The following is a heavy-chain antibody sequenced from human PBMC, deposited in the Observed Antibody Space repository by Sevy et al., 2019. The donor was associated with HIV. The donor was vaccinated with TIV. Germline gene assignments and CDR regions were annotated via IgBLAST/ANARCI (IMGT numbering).Heavy chain of an antibody. Sequence: GGSLRLSCAASGFTFSDYYISWIRQAPGKGLDWLSYISSTGTTKSYADSVKGWFTISRDNTKNSLYLQMNSLRAEDTAVYYCATHQLFASGYLGYFDYWGQGILVTVSS. V-gene: IGHV3-11*01. D-gene: IGHD3-3*01. CDR2: ISSTGTTK. CDR3: ATHQLFASGYLGYFDY. CDR1: GFTFSDYY. J-gene: IGHJ4*02.